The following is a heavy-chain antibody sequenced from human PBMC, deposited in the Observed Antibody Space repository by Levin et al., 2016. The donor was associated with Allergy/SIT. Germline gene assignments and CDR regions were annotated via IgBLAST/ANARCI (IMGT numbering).Heavy chain of an antibody. D-gene: IGHD5-12*01. CDR3: AKDAIQLISGYDYLHIGYGMDV. CDR1: GFTFSSYA. J-gene: IGHJ6*02. Sequence: GESLKISCAASGFTFSSYAMSWVRQAPGKGLEWVSAISGSGGSTYYADSVKGRFTISRDNSKNTLYLQMNSLRAEDTAVYYCAKDAIQLISGYDYLHIGYGMDVWGQGTTVTVSS. CDR2: ISGSGGST. V-gene: IGHV3-23*01.